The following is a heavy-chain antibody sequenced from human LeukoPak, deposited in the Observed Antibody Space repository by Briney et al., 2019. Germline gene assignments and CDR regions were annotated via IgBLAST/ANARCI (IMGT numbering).Heavy chain of an antibody. V-gene: IGHV4-4*02. CDR1: GDSINTNHW. J-gene: IGHJ4*02. CDR3: AREVINSEFDY. CDR2: VYHSGST. D-gene: IGHD3-10*01. Sequence: PSGTLSLTCTVSGDSINTNHWWGWVRQPPGKGLEWIGEVYHSGSTNYSPSLKSRVTISIDKSKNLYSLNLNFVTAADTAVYFCAREVINSEFDYWGQGILVTVSS.